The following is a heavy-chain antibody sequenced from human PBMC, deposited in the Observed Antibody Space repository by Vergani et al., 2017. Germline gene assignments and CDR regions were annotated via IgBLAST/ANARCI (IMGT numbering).Heavy chain of an antibody. V-gene: IGHV1-2*06. J-gene: IGHJ5*02. D-gene: IGHD5-18*01. CDR3: ARGGYSYSSTTGTRWFDP. CDR2: INPNSGGT. Sequence: QVQLVQSGAEVKKPGASVKVSCKASGYTFTGYYMHWVRQAPGQGLEWMGRINPNSGGTNYAQKFQGRVTMTRDTSISTAYMELSRLRSDDTAVYYCARGGYSYSSTTGTRWFDPWGQGTLVTVSS. CDR1: GYTFTGYY.